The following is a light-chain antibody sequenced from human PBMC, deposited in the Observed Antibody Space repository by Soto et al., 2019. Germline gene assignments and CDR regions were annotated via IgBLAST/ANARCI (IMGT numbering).Light chain of an antibody. V-gene: IGKV1-5*03. CDR1: QSISNW. CDR3: QQYYSQVT. Sequence: DIEMTQSPSTLSASVGDRVTVTCRASQSISNWLAWYQQKPGKAPKLLIYKASTLESGVPSRFSASGSGTQFSLSISSLQPDDSATYYCQQYYSQVTFGQGTKVDIK. J-gene: IGKJ1*01. CDR2: KAS.